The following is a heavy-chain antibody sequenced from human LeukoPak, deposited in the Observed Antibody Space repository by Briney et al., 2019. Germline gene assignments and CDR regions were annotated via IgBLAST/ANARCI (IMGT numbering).Heavy chain of an antibody. CDR2: IYGADST. J-gene: IGHJ6*02. D-gene: IGHD3-22*01. CDR3: ARSRLGVLYYYGMDV. CDR1: GFTVSSNY. V-gene: IGHV3-66*01. Sequence: GGSLRLSCAASGFTVSSNYMSWVRQAPGKGLEWVSIIYGADSTYYADSVKGRFTISRNNSKNTLFLQMNSLRAEDTAVYYCARSRLGVLYYYGMDVWGQGTTVTVSS.